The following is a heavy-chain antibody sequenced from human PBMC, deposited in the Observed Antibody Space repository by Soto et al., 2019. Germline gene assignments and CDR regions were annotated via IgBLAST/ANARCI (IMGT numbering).Heavy chain of an antibody. J-gene: IGHJ4*02. Sequence: EVQLVESGGGLVKPGGSLRLSCAASGFTFSNAWMNWVRQAPGQGLEWVGRIKTKTDGGTTEYAAPVKGRFTISRDDSKNTLDLQRRSLKTEDTGLYSCTTSLGYCLTPTCRSWGQGTRVTVSP. D-gene: IGHD2-15*01. V-gene: IGHV3-15*07. CDR1: GFTFSNAW. CDR2: IKTKTDGGTT. CDR3: TTSLGYCLTPTCRS.